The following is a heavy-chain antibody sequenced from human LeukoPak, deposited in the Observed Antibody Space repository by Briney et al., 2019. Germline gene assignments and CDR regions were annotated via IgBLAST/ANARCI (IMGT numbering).Heavy chain of an antibody. D-gene: IGHD6-13*01. CDR3: ARDPQKQLGPNWFDP. J-gene: IGHJ5*02. V-gene: IGHV3-48*02. CDR2: ISSGSGSI. CDR1: GFSFSSYS. Sequence: GGSLSPACAASGFSFSSYSMHWVRQAPGKGPEWVSYISSGSGSIYYADSVKGRFTISRDNAKNSLYLQMNSLRDEDTAVYYCARDPQKQLGPNWFDPWGHGTLVTVSS.